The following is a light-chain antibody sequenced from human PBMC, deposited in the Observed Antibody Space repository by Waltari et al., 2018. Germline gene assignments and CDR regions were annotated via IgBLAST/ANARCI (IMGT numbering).Light chain of an antibody. V-gene: IGLV2-14*03. J-gene: IGLJ3*02. CDR2: DVR. CDR1: SSDLGGSNY. CDR3: ISHTTISTWV. Sequence: QSALTQPASVSGSPGQSITISCTGTSSDLGGSNYVSWYQQHPGKAPKLIIYDVRNLPSGVSIGFSGSKAGNTASLTFSGLQAEDEADYYCISHTTISTWVFGGGTKLTVL.